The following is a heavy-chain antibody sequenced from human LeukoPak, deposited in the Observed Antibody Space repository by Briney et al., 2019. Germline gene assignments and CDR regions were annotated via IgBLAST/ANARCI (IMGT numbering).Heavy chain of an antibody. Sequence: SETLSLTCTVSGGSISSSSYYWGWIRQPPGKGLEWIGSIYYSGSTYYNPSLKSRVTISVDTSKNQFSLKLSSVTAADTAVYYCARDRILPLHYFDYWGQGTLVTVSS. CDR3: ARDRILPLHYFDY. CDR1: GGSISSSSYY. J-gene: IGHJ4*02. D-gene: IGHD2-15*01. V-gene: IGHV4-39*07. CDR2: IYYSGST.